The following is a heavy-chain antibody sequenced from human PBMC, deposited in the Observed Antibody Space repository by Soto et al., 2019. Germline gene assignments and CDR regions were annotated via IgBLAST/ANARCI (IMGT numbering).Heavy chain of an antibody. D-gene: IGHD3-22*01. CDR3: AKDLYYYDSSLDDY. CDR1: GFTFSNYA. Sequence: VQLLESGGDWVQPGGSLRLSCAASGFTFSNYAISWVRQAPGKGLEWVAVISNDGTHKYYAESLKGRFIISRDNSKNTLYLQMNSLRAEDTAVYFCAKDLYYYDSSLDDYWGQGTLVTVSS. CDR2: ISNDGTHK. J-gene: IGHJ4*02. V-gene: IGHV3-30*18.